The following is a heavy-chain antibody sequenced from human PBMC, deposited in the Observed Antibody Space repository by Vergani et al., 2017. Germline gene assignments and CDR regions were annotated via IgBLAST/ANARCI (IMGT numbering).Heavy chain of an antibody. CDR2: IYYSGST. CDR1: GASIRSSNYY. V-gene: IGHV4-39*01. Sequence: QLQLQESGPGLVKPSATLSLTCSVSGASIRSSNYYWGWIRQPPGKGLEWIASIYYSGSTYYNPSLKSRVTISVDTSKNQFSLKLSSVTAADTAVYFCARRLAGNFDYWGQGAQVTVSS. D-gene: IGHD3-9*01. J-gene: IGHJ4*02. CDR3: ARRLAGNFDY.